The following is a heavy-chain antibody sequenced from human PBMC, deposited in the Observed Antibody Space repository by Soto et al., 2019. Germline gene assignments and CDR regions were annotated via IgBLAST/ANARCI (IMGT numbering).Heavy chain of an antibody. J-gene: IGHJ6*03. D-gene: IGHD6-19*01. V-gene: IGHV3-30*18. CDR3: AKALTSGSYYYYMDV. CDR2: ISYDGSNK. CDR1: GFTFSTYG. Sequence: PGGSLRLSCAASGFTFSTYGMHWVRQAPGKGLEWVAVISYDGSNKYYADSVKGRFTISRDNSKNTLYLQMNSLRAGDTAVYYCAKALTSGSYYYYMDVWGKGTTVTVSS.